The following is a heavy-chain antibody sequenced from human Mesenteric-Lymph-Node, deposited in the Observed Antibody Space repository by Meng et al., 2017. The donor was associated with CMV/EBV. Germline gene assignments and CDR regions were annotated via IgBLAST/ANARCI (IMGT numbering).Heavy chain of an antibody. J-gene: IGHJ4*02. Sequence: CVISGDGVSSSSSAWSWIMQSPSRGLEWLGRTYYRSKWHNDYAISVKSRITINPDTSKNQVSLQLNSVTPEDTAVYYCARNLRPDFDYWGQGTLVTVSS. CDR3: ARNLRPDFDY. CDR2: TYYRSKWHN. D-gene: IGHD6-6*01. V-gene: IGHV6-1*01. CDR1: GDGVSSSSSA.